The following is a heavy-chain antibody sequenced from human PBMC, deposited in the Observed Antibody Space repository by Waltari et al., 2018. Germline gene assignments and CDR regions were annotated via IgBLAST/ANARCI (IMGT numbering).Heavy chain of an antibody. J-gene: IGHJ3*02. D-gene: IGHD7-27*01. CDR1: GGSFSGYY. CDR2: ISDSGGT. CDR3: ARDSQLGAVFDI. V-gene: IGHV4-34*01. Sequence: HVQLQQWGAGLLTPSETLSLSCTVYGGSFSGYYWTWVRQTPAKGLEWIGEISDSGGTKYTPSLESRVTISLETSKNQFSLKLASVTAADTAMYYCARDSQLGAVFDIWGQGTMVTVSS.